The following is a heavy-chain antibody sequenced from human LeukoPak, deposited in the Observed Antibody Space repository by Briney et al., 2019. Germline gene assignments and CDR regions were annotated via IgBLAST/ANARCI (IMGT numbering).Heavy chain of an antibody. D-gene: IGHD3-22*01. Sequence: SETLSLTCPVYGGSISSYYCTCIRQPAGKGLEWIGRIYTSGSTDFNPSLKSGVTMSVDTFKIQFSLKLTSVTAADTAVYFCAIYDSSGAYFQHWGQGTLVTVS. CDR3: AIYDSSGAYFQH. CDR2: IYTSGST. CDR1: GGSISSYY. V-gene: IGHV4-4*07. J-gene: IGHJ1*01.